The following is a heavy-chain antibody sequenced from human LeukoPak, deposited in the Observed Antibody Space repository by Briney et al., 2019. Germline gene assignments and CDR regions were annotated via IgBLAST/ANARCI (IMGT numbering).Heavy chain of an antibody. CDR2: IYPGDSDT. CDR3: AGGPRNYDYVWGSYRYTLTTFDY. Sequence: GESLKISCKGSGYSFTSYWIGWVRQMPGKGLEWMGIIYPGDSDTRYSPSFQGQVTISADKSISTAYLQWSSLKASDTAMYYCAGGPRNYDYVWGSYRYTLTTFDYWGQGTLVTVSS. D-gene: IGHD3-16*02. V-gene: IGHV5-51*01. J-gene: IGHJ4*02. CDR1: GYSFTSYW.